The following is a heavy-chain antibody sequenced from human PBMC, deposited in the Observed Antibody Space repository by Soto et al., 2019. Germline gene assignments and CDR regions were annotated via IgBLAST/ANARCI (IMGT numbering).Heavy chain of an antibody. D-gene: IGHD2-2*01. Sequence: PSXTLSLTCTVSGGTISSSSYYWSWIRQPPGKAPQWIGYIYYSGSTNYNPSLKSRVTISVDTSKNQFSLKLSSVTAADTAVYYCARARDIVVVPASLTNFFDYWGQGTLVTVSS. CDR2: IYYSGST. CDR3: ARARDIVVVPASLTNFFDY. CDR1: GGTISSSSYY. V-gene: IGHV4-61*01. J-gene: IGHJ4*02.